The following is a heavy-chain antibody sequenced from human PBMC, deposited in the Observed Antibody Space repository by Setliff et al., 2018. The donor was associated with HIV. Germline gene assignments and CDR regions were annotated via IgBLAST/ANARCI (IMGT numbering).Heavy chain of an antibody. CDR2: IYTSGSP. D-gene: IGHD6-19*01. J-gene: IGHJ4*02. CDR3: ARWVYNSAWSLDY. Sequence: PSETLSLTCSVSGGSVNSGNYHWAWTRQPAGKGLEWIGHIYTSGSPHYKSSLTSRLTISLDTSRNQFSLKLTSVTAADSATYYCARWVYNSAWSLDYWGQGTLVTVSS. CDR1: GGSVNSGNYH. V-gene: IGHV4-61*09.